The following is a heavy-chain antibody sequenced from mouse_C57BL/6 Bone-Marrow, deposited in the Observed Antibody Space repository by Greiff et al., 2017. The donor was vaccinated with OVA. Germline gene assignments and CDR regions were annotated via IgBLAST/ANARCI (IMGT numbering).Heavy chain of an antibody. V-gene: IGHV1-39*01. CDR2: INPNYGTT. D-gene: IGHD1-1*01. J-gene: IGHJ1*03. CDR3: AKDYYGSSYWYFDV. CDR1: GYSFTDYN. Sequence: EVQLQQSGPELVKPGASVKISCKASGYSFTDYNMNWVKQSNGKSLEWIGVINPNYGTTSYNQKFKGKATLTVDQSSSTAYMQLNSLTSEYSAVYYCAKDYYGSSYWYFDVWGTGTTVTVSS.